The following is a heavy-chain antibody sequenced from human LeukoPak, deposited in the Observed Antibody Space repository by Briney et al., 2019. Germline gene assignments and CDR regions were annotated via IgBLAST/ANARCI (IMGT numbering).Heavy chain of an antibody. J-gene: IGHJ4*02. CDR1: GYTFTDYY. V-gene: IGHV1-2*02. Sequence: ASVKVSCKASGYTFTDYYIHWVRQAPGQGPEWMGWFNPNNGDTKYARDFQGRVTMTKDTSITTVYMELSRLSSDDTAVYFCARDGADWYSEYYFDYWGQGTLVTVSS. D-gene: IGHD2-21*01. CDR2: FNPNNGDT. CDR3: ARDGADWYSEYYFDY.